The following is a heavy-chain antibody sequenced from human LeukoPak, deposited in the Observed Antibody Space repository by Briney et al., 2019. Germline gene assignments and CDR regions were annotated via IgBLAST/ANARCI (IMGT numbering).Heavy chain of an antibody. Sequence: SEPLSLTFTVAGGSISSYPWSFIRQLPGHRPEWIGRIYTSGSTGYNPSLKSRVTMSVDTSKNQFSLKLSSVTAADTAVYYCARVDLRAAYFDYWGQGTLVTVSS. CDR3: ARVDLRAAYFDY. V-gene: IGHV4-4*07. D-gene: IGHD2-15*01. CDR2: IYTSGST. CDR1: GGSISSYP. J-gene: IGHJ4*02.